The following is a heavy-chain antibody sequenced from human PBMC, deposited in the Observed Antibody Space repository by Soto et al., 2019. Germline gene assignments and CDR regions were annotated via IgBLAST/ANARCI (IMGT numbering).Heavy chain of an antibody. Sequence: ASVKVSCKASGYTFTSYDINWVRQATGQGLEWMGWMNPNSGNTGYAQKFQGRVTMTRNTSISTAYMELSSLRSEDTAVYYCAILFIKWGGVVAAGGSMDVWGKGTRATVPS. V-gene: IGHV1-8*01. CDR1: GYTFTSYD. D-gene: IGHD2-15*01. CDR3: AILFIKWGGVVAAGGSMDV. J-gene: IGHJ6*03. CDR2: MNPNSGNT.